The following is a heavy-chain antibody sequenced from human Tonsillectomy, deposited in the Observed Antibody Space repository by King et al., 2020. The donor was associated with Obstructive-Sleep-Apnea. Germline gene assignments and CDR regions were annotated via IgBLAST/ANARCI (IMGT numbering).Heavy chain of an antibody. CDR3: AKGGGGWYYYYFDY. J-gene: IGHJ4*02. Sequence: VQLVESGGGVVQPGRSLRLACAASGVTFSSYGMHWVRQAPGQGLEWVAVIWYDGVNKYDAASVKGRFTSSRDNSKNTLYLQMNSLRAEDTAVYYCAKGGGGWYYYYFDYWGQGTLVTVSS. CDR2: IWYDGVNK. CDR1: GVTFSSYG. V-gene: IGHV3-33*06. D-gene: IGHD6-19*01.